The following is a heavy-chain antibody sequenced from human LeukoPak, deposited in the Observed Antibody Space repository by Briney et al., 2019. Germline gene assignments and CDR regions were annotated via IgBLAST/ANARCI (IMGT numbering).Heavy chain of an antibody. CDR1: GFTFSSYW. V-gene: IGHV3-7*01. J-gene: IGHJ4*02. CDR3: ARVHMVRGVTRSY. Sequence: GGSLRLSCAASGFTFSSYWMIWVRQAPGKGLEWVANIKQDGSEKYYVDYVKGRFTISRDNAKNSLYLQMSSLRAEDTAVYYCARVHMVRGVTRSYWGQGTGVTVSS. D-gene: IGHD3-10*01. CDR2: IKQDGSEK.